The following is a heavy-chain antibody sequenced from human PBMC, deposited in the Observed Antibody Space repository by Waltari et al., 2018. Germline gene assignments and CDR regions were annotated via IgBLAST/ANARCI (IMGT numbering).Heavy chain of an antibody. CDR2: IYPCDSDT. CDR1: GYSFTTYW. J-gene: IGHJ4*02. V-gene: IGHV5-51*01. D-gene: IGHD6-19*01. Sequence: EVQLVQSGAEVKKPGESLKISCKGSGYSFTTYWIGWVRQMPGKGLAWMGFIYPCDSDTRYSPSFQGQVTISVDTSISTAYLQWSTLKASDTAMYFCAREKGFSSGNFDYWGQGTVVTVSS. CDR3: AREKGFSSGNFDY.